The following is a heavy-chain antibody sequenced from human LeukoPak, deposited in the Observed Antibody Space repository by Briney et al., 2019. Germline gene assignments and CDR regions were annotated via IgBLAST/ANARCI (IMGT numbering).Heavy chain of an antibody. D-gene: IGHD2-2*01. V-gene: IGHV3-64*01. Sequence: GGSLRLSCAASGLTFNSYAMHWVRQAPGKGLGYDSAISSDGRGTYYASSVKGRFTISRDNSKNTLYLQMGSLRAEDMAVYYCARGSSATRRLDYWGQGTQVTVSS. J-gene: IGHJ4*02. CDR3: ARGSSATRRLDY. CDR1: GLTFNSYA. CDR2: ISSDGRGT.